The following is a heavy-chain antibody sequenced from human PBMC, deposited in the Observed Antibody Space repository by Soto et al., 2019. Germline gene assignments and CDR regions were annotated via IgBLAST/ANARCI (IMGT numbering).Heavy chain of an antibody. CDR3: ARASQPVPSSSWPDY. Sequence: QVQLVESGGGVVQPGRSLRLSCAASGFTFSSYAMHWVRQAPGKGLEWVAVISYDGSSNYYADSVKGRFTISRDNSKNTLYVQMNSLRAEDTAVYYCARASQPVPSSSWPDYWGQGTLVTVSS. CDR1: GFTFSSYA. CDR2: ISYDGSSN. D-gene: IGHD6-13*01. J-gene: IGHJ4*02. V-gene: IGHV3-30-3*01.